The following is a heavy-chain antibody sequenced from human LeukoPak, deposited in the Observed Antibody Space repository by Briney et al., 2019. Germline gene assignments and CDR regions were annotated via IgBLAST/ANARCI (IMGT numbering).Heavy chain of an antibody. Sequence: PGASLRLSCAASGFTFSSYAMSWVRQAPGKGLEWVSAISGSGGSTYYADSVKGRFTISRDNSKNTLYLQMNSLRAKDTAVYYCAKTYYYGSGSYGVDWFDPWGQGTLVTVSS. CDR1: GFTFSSYA. CDR2: ISGSGGST. V-gene: IGHV3-23*01. CDR3: AKTYYYGSGSYGVDWFDP. D-gene: IGHD3-10*01. J-gene: IGHJ5*02.